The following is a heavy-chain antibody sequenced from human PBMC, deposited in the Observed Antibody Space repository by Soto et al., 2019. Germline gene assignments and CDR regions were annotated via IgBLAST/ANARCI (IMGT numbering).Heavy chain of an antibody. V-gene: IGHV3-23*01. CDR1: GFTFSNYA. CDR3: AKKVRDGTSSPYYFDY. CDR2: ISSAVNT. Sequence: PGGSLRLSCAGSGFTFSNYAMSWVRQAPGKGLEWVSAISSAVNTYYADSVKGRFTISRDNSKNTLSLQMNSLRAEDTAVYYCAKKVRDGTSSPYYFDYWGQGTRVTVSS. D-gene: IGHD6-6*01. J-gene: IGHJ4*02.